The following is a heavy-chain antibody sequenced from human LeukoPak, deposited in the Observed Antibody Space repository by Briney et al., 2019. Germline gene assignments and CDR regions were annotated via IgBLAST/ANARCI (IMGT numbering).Heavy chain of an antibody. CDR2: INAGNGNT. CDR1: GYTFTSYA. CDR3: ASSNYYDSSGYYHRVYYYYGMDV. Sequence: ASVKVSFKASGYTFTSYAMHWVRQAPGQRLEWMGWINAGNGNTKYSQKFQGRVTITRDTSASTAYMELSSLRSEDTAVYYCASSNYYDSSGYYHRVYYYYGMDVWGQGTTVTVSS. D-gene: IGHD3-22*01. V-gene: IGHV1-3*01. J-gene: IGHJ6*02.